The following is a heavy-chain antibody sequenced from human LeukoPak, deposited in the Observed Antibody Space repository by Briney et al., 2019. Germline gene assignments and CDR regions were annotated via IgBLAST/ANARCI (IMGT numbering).Heavy chain of an antibody. D-gene: IGHD6-13*01. V-gene: IGHV3-7*01. J-gene: IGHJ4*02. Sequence: GGSLRLSCAGSGFTFSNYWMSWVRQAPGKGPEWVANIKQDGREKHYVDSVKGRFTISRDNAKSSLYLQMNSLRAEDTAVYYCTRDEAAATNWGQGTLVTVSS. CDR1: GFTFSNYW. CDR3: TRDEAAATN. CDR2: IKQDGREK.